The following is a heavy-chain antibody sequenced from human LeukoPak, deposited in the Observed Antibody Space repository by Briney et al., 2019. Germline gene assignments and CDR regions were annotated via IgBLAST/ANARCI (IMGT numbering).Heavy chain of an antibody. J-gene: IGHJ6*03. D-gene: IGHD1-26*01. CDR2: MHYSGST. CDR1: GGSISSGSHY. V-gene: IGHV4-39*07. Sequence: PSETLSLTCTVSGGSISSGSHYWGWIRQPPGKGLEWIGSMHYSGSTFDNPSLKSRLTISLDTSKNQFSLKLNSVTAADTAVYYCARGLRLEVLRNYYYYMDVWGKGTTVTVSS. CDR3: ARGLRLEVLRNYYYYMDV.